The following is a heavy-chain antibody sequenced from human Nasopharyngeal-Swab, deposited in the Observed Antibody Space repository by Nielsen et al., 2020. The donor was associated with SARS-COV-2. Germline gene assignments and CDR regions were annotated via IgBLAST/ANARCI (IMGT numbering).Heavy chain of an antibody. V-gene: IGHV3-23*01. J-gene: IGHJ4*02. Sequence: WIRQPPGKGLEWVSAISGSGGNTYYADSVKGRFTISRDNSKNTLYLQMNSLRAEDTAVYYCARAKVVVVAASDYWGQGTRVTVSS. CDR3: ARAKVVVVAASDY. CDR2: ISGSGGNT. D-gene: IGHD2-15*01.